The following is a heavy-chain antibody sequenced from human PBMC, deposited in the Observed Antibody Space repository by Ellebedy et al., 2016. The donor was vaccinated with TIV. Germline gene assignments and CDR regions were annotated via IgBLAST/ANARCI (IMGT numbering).Heavy chain of an antibody. J-gene: IGHJ4*02. CDR3: ARSRDGYNFIGDY. V-gene: IGHV3-23*01. Sequence: PGGSLRLSCAASGFTFSSYGMTWVRQAPGKGLEWVSDISGSGDTTYYADSVKGRFTFSRDNSKNTVYLQMNSLRAEDTAVYYCARSRDGYNFIGDYWGQGTLVTVSS. D-gene: IGHD5-24*01. CDR2: ISGSGDTT. CDR1: GFTFSSYG.